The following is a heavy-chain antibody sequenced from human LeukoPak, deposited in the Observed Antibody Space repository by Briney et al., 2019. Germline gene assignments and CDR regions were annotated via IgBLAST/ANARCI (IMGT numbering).Heavy chain of an antibody. J-gene: IGHJ4*02. V-gene: IGHV1-8*01. Sequence: GASVKVSCKTSGYSFTNYDINWVRQATGQGLEWMGWMSPNSGKTGYAQKFQGRVTMTKNTSMSTAYMELSSLRSDDTAVYYCAREGLGELTLDCWGQGTLVTVSS. CDR1: GYSFTNYD. CDR3: AREGLGELTLDC. CDR2: MSPNSGKT. D-gene: IGHD3-16*01.